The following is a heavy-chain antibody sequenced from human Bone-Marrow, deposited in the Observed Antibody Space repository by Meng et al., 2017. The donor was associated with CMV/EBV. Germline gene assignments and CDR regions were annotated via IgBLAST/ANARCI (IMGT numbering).Heavy chain of an antibody. D-gene: IGHD2-15*01. Sequence: SVKVSCKASGGTFSNYEINWVRQAPGQGLEWVGGIIPIIGRGKYAQKFQGRVTITADKSASTAYMELSSLRFDDTAVYYCARCSGTCRFYNYYYGMDFWGQGTTVTVSS. CDR2: IIPIIGRG. CDR1: GGTFSNYE. CDR3: ARCSGTCRFYNYYYGMDF. V-gene: IGHV1-69*10. J-gene: IGHJ6*02.